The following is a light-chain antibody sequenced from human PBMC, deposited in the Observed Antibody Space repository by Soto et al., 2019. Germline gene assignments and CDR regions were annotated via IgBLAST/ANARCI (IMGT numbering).Light chain of an antibody. CDR1: NSNIGNYA. CDR3: AAWDDRLKAVV. CDR2: YDD. J-gene: IGLJ2*01. V-gene: IGLV1-36*01. Sequence: QSVLTQPPSVSGAPRQRVTISCSGSNSNIGNYAEEWYQQLPGKAPKVLIYYDDLLPSGVSDRFSGSKSGTSASLAISGLQSEDEADYYCAAWDDRLKAVVFGGGTKLTVL.